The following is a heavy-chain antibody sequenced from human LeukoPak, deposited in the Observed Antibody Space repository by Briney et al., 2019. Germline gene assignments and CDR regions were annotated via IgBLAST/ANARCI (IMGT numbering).Heavy chain of an antibody. J-gene: IGHJ4*02. D-gene: IGHD2-8*01. V-gene: IGHV3-21*01. CDR2: ISKTTTNI. CDR3: ATSNGGLDY. Sequence: GGSLRLSCAASGFTFRSYNMNWVRQAPGKGLEWVSFISKTTTNIYYGDSVRGRFTISRDNSKNTLYLQMNSLRAEDTAVYYCATSNGGLDYWGQGTLVTVSS. CDR1: GFTFRSYN.